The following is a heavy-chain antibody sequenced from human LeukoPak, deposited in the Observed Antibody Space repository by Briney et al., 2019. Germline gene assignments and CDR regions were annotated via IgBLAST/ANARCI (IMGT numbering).Heavy chain of an antibody. CDR3: AKACCGGDSYYYFDY. Sequence: GGSLRLSCAASGFTFSSYAMSWVRQAPGKGLEWVSTVSGSDGSTFYADSVKGRFTISRDNSKNTLYLQMISLRAEDTAVYYCAKACCGGDSYYYFDYWGQGTLVTVSS. D-gene: IGHD2-21*02. V-gene: IGHV3-23*01. CDR1: GFTFSSYA. J-gene: IGHJ4*02. CDR2: VSGSDGST.